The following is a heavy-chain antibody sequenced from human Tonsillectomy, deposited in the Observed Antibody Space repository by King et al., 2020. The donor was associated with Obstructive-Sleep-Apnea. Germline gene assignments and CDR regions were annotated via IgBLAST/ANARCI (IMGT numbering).Heavy chain of an antibody. V-gene: IGHV3-64D*09. CDR2: ISINGGST. D-gene: IGHD5-24*01. CDR3: VKGAVEMATILDY. CDR1: GFTFRNYA. Sequence: VQLVESGGGLVQPGGSLRLSCLASGFTFRNYALHWVRQAPGKGLEYVSAISINGGSTYYAESVKGRFTISRDNSKDTLYLQMSSLRGEDTAVYYCVKGAVEMATILDYWGQGTLVTVPS. J-gene: IGHJ4*02.